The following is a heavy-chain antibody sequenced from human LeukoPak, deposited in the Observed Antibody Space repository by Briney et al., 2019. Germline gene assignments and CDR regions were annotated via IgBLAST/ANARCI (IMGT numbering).Heavy chain of an antibody. CDR3: ARISSSNWYNERGAFDV. D-gene: IGHD6-13*01. CDR1: GGSIGSYY. CDR2: IYDSGST. Sequence: SETLSLTCTVSGGSIGSYYWSWIRQPPGKGLEWIGYIYDSGSTNYNPSLKSRVTISVDTSKNQFSLKLRSVTAADTAVYYCARISSSNWYNERGAFDVWGQGTMVTVSS. V-gene: IGHV4-59*01. J-gene: IGHJ3*01.